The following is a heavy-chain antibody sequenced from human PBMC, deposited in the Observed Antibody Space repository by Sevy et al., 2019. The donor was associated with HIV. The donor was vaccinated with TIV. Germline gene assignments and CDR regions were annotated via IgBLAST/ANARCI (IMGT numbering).Heavy chain of an antibody. CDR2: IWYDGSNK. Sequence: GGSLRLSCAASGFTFSKYGMHWVRQAPGKGLEWVALIWYDGSNKYYADSVKGRFTISRDNSKNTLYLQMNSLRAEDTAVYYGVRGAEYDDSSGANCDYWGQGTLVTVSS. CDR1: GFTFSKYG. J-gene: IGHJ4*02. D-gene: IGHD3-22*01. V-gene: IGHV3-33*01. CDR3: VRGAEYDDSSGANCDY.